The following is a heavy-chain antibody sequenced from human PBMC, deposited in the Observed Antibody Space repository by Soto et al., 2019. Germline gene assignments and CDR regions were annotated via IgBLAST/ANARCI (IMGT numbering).Heavy chain of an antibody. J-gene: IGHJ4*02. CDR2: IKSDESTT. CDR1: GFIFTDYW. V-gene: IGHV3-74*01. Sequence: EVQLVESGGGLVQPGGSLRLSCAASGFIFTDYWIHWVRQAPGKGLVWVSRIKSDESTTNYADSVWGRLTISRDNAKNTVYLQINSLRAEDTAVYYCPRGARNYYYFDYWGQGTLVTVSS. D-gene: IGHD3-10*01. CDR3: PRGARNYYYFDY.